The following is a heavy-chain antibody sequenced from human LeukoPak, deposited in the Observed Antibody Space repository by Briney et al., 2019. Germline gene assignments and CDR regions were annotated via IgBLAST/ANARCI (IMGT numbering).Heavy chain of an antibody. V-gene: IGHV3-21*01. Sequence: GGSLRLSCAASGFTFSTYSMNWVRQAPGKGLQWVSSISGDSDYRYYADSVKGQFTISRDNAKNSLYLQMNSLRAEDTAVYYCAKDPGSSSWAFDYWGQGTLVTVSS. CDR1: GFTFSTYS. J-gene: IGHJ4*02. CDR2: ISGDSDYR. CDR3: AKDPGSSSWAFDY. D-gene: IGHD6-13*01.